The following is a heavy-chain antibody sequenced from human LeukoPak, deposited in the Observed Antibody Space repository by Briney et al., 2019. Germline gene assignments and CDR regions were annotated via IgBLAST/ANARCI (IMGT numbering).Heavy chain of an antibody. CDR3: ARGAYGDK. J-gene: IGHJ4*02. V-gene: IGHV1-18*01. CDR2: ISTQSGNT. Sequence: ASVKVSCKASGYTLTSYGINWMRQAPGQGLEWMGWISTQSGNTNYAQKVQGRLTLTTDRSTNTAYMELRSLRSDDTAVYYCARGAYGDKWGQGAMVTVSS. D-gene: IGHD4-17*01. CDR1: GYTLTSYG.